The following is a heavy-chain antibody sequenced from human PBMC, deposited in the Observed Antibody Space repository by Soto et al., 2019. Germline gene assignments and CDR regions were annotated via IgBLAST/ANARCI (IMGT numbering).Heavy chain of an antibody. J-gene: IGHJ4*02. CDR2: ITNNGGT. CDR3: ASRYAPSEFDH. D-gene: IGHD2-2*01. V-gene: IGHV4-39*01. CDR1: GDSISRSSYN. Sequence: SETLSLTCSVSGDSISRSSYNWGWIRQSPGEGIEWIASITNNGGTQYNPSLKSRFTIFLDTSKNEFSLKVTSVTAADTGVYFCASRYAPSEFDHWGQGSLVTVSS.